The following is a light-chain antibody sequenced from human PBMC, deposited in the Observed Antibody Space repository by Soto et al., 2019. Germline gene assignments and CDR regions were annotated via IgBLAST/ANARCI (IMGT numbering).Light chain of an antibody. CDR3: HSYDVSLRGPA. V-gene: IGLV1-40*01. Sequence: QSVLTQPPSLSGAPGQRVTISCTGSRSNIGAGYDVHWYQHLPGTAPKVLIFDNSNRPSGVPDRFSGSKSGTSASLAITGFQAEDEAVYYRHSYDVSLRGPAFGGGTKVTVL. CDR1: RSNIGAGYD. CDR2: DNS. J-gene: IGLJ2*01.